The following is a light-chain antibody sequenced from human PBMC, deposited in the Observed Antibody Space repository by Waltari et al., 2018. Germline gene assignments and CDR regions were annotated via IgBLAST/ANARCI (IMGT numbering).Light chain of an antibody. CDR2: GAS. CDR3: QQYNNWPRT. V-gene: IGKV3-15*01. Sequence: EVVMTQSPVTLSVSPGERATLSCRASQNVCSNLAWYHQKPGQAPRLLVYGASTRATGIPDRISGSGSGTEFTLTISSLQSEDFAVYYCQQYNNWPRTFGQGTKVEIK. J-gene: IGKJ1*01. CDR1: QNVCSN.